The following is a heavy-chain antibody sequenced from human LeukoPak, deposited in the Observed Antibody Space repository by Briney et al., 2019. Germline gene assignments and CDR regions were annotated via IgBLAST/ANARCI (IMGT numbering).Heavy chain of an antibody. CDR1: GYTFTSCG. V-gene: IGHV1-18*01. CDR2: TSVYNGNT. CDR3: ASTGGGGEWELLSLLLLY. D-gene: IGHD1-26*01. J-gene: IGHJ4*02. Sequence: GASVKLSRKASGYTFTSCGNNWVRQAPGPGLEWMGWTSVYNGNTNSAQELQGRVTMTTDTSTSTAYMELRSMRSDYTAVYYCASTGGGGEWELLSLLLLYWGQGTLVTVSS.